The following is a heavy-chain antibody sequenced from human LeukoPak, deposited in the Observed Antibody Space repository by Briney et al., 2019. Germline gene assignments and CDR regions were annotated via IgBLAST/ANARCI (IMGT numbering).Heavy chain of an antibody. J-gene: IGHJ4*02. CDR2: IYSAGST. CDR3: ARRAGAYTHPYDY. V-gene: IGHV3-53*01. Sequence: GGSLRLSCTVSGFTVSSNSMSWVRQAPGKGLEWVSFIYSAGSTHYSDSVKGRFTISIDNSKNTLYLQMNSLRAEDTAVYYCARRAGAYTHPYDYWGQGTLVTVSS. CDR1: GFTVSSNS. D-gene: IGHD3-16*01.